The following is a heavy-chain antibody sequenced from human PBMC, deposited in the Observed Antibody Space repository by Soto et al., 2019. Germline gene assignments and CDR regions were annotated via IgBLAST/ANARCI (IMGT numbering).Heavy chain of an antibody. CDR1: GFTVSSNY. D-gene: IGHD3-16*02. J-gene: IGHJ4*02. CDR2: IYSGGST. CDR3: ARALGERLRLGELSL. V-gene: IGHV3-53*01. Sequence: GWSLRLSCAASGFTVSSNYMSWVRQAPGKGLEWVSVIYSGGSTYYADSVKGRFTISRDNPKNTLYLQMNSLRAEETAVYYCARALGERLRLGELSLWGQGTLVTVSS.